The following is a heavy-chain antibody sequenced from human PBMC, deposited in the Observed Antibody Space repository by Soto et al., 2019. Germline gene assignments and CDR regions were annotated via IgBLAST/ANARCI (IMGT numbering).Heavy chain of an antibody. J-gene: IGHJ1*01. CDR1: GGSFSGYY. Sequence: SETLSLTXAVYGGSFSGYYWSWIRQPPGKGLEWIGEINHSGSTNYNPSLKSRVTISVDTSKNQFSLKLSSVTAADTAVYYCARGLLPNSRGVYFQHWGQGTLVTVSS. D-gene: IGHD3-22*01. CDR2: INHSGST. V-gene: IGHV4-34*01. CDR3: ARGLLPNSRGVYFQH.